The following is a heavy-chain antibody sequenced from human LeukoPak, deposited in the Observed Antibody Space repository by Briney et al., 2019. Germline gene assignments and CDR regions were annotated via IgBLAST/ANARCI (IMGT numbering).Heavy chain of an antibody. V-gene: IGHV4-4*07. CDR1: GGSINNYY. D-gene: IGHD6-19*01. CDR2: IYSSGST. CDR3: ARGSSGWYSIDY. J-gene: IGHJ4*02. Sequence: PSETLSLTCTVSGGSINNYYWSWIRQPAGKGLEWIGRIYSSGSTNYNPSLQSRVTMSVDTSKNQSSLKLSSVTAADTAVYYCARGSSGWYSIDYWGQGTLVTVSS.